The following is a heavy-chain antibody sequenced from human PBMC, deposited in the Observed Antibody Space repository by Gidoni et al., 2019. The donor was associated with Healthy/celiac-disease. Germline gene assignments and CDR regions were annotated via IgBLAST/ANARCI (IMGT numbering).Heavy chain of an antibody. V-gene: IGHV3-20*04. D-gene: IGHD3-22*01. J-gene: IGHJ3*01. Sequence: EVQLVEAGGGVVRPGWSLRLSWAASGFTMDSFGMSWVRPAPGKGLEWVSGITWNGGSTGYADSVKGRFTISRYNANNSLYLQMNSLRAEDTALDYCARVRVGDYYDSSGYYLLGQGTMVTVSS. CDR1: GFTMDSFG. CDR3: ARVRVGDYYDSSGYYL. CDR2: ITWNGGST.